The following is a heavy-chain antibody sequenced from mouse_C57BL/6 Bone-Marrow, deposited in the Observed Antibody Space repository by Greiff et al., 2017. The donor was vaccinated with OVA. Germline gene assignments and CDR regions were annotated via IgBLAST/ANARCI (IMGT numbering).Heavy chain of an antibody. Sequence: EVQLHQSGADLVQPGASVKLSCTASGFNITDYYMHWVKQRTEQGLEWIGRIDPEDGETKYAPTFQGKATITADTSSNTAYLQLSSLTSEDTAVYYFALISPYAMDYWGQGTSVTVSS. CDR2: IDPEDGET. CDR1: GFNITDYY. V-gene: IGHV14-2*01. CDR3: ALISPYAMDY. J-gene: IGHJ4*01.